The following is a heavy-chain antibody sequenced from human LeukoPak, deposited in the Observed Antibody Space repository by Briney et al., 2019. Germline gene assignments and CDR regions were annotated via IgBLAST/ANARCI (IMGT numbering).Heavy chain of an antibody. V-gene: IGHV4-4*07. J-gene: IGHJ3*02. CDR1: GGSISSYY. Sequence: PSETLSLTCTVSGGSISSYYWSWIRQPAGKGLEWIGRIYTSGSTNYNPSLKSRVTMSVDTSKNQFSLKLSSVTAADTAVYYCARLSAYNNGWYEVGNAFDIWGQGTMLIVSS. CDR3: ARLSAYNNGWYEVGNAFDI. D-gene: IGHD6-19*01. CDR2: IYTSGST.